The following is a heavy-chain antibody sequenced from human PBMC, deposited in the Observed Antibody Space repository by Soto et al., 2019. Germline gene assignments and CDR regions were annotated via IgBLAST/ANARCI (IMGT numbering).Heavy chain of an antibody. CDR1: GFTFSSYS. D-gene: IGHD2-15*01. CDR3: ARDNVVVVAATFDY. V-gene: IGHV3-21*01. CDR2: ISSSSSYI. Sequence: EVQLVESGGGLVKPGGSLRLSCAASGFTFSSYSMNWVRQAPGKGLEWVSSISSSSSYIYYADSVKGRFTISRDNAKNSLYLQMNSLRAEDTAVYYCARDNVVVVAATFDYWGQGTLVTVSS. J-gene: IGHJ4*02.